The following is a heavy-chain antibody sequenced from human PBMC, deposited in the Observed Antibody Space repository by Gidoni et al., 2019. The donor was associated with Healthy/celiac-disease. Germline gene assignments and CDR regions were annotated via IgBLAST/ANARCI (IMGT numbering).Heavy chain of an antibody. CDR1: GFTFSSYW. CDR3: AREEHSSSWCSY. D-gene: IGHD6-13*01. J-gene: IGHJ4*02. V-gene: IGHV3-7*03. Sequence: EVQLVESGGGLVQPGGSLRLSCAASGFTFSSYWMSWVRQATGKGMEWVANIKQDGSEKYYVESGKGRFTISRDNAKNSLYLQRNSLRAEDTAVYYCAREEHSSSWCSYWGQGTLVTVSS. CDR2: IKQDGSEK.